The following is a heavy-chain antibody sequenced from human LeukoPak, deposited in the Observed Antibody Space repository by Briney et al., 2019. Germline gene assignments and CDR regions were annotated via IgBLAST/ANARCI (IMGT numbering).Heavy chain of an antibody. J-gene: IGHJ5*02. V-gene: IGHV4-30-2*03. CDR3: AKLPGSPYNWFDP. Sequence: PSETLSLTCAVSGVSISSGGYSWSWIRQPPGKALEWIGYIYHSGSTYHSPSLKGRVTISVDTSKNQFSLKLSSVTATDTAIYHCAKLPGSPYNWFDPWGQGTLVTVSS. CDR1: GVSISSGGYS. CDR2: IYHSGST.